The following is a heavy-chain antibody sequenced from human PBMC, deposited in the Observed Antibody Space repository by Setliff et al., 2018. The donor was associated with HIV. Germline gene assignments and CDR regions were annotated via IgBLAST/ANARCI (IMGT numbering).Heavy chain of an antibody. J-gene: IGHJ5*02. CDR1: GFTFSDCS. Sequence: GGSLRLSCAASGFTFSDCSMNWVRQAPGKGLEWISYITSTGSTIFYADSVKGRFTISRDNDKNSVHLQMTSLRAEDTAVYYCASSGSGTHWRGVPWGQGTLVTVSS. V-gene: IGHV3-48*01. D-gene: IGHD3-10*01. CDR2: ITSTGSTI. CDR3: ASSGSGTHWRGVP.